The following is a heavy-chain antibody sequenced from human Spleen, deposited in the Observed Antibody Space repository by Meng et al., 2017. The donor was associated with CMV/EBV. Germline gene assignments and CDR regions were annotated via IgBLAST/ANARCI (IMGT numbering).Heavy chain of an antibody. Sequence: SGSTFTGHFIHWVRQAPGQGLEWMGLINPNSGDTKYAQNFQGRVSMTGDTSISTAYMDLSRLRSDDTAEYYCARDRDCGGDCYSLDYWGQGTLVTVSS. CDR1: GSTFTGHF. CDR2: INPNSGDT. J-gene: IGHJ4*02. V-gene: IGHV1-2*02. CDR3: ARDRDCGGDCYSLDY. D-gene: IGHD2-21*01.